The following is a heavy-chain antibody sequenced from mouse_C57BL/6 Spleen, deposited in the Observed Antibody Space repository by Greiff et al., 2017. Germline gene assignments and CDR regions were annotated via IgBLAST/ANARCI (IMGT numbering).Heavy chain of an antibody. D-gene: IGHD2-5*01. V-gene: IGHV1-39*01. CDR1: GYSFTDYN. CDR2: INPNYGTT. CDR3: RESYSNYVGYFDY. Sequence: EVHLVESGPELVKPGASVKISCKASGYSFTDYNMNWVKQSNGKSLEWIGVINPNYGTTSYKQKFKGKATLTVDQSSSTAYMQLNSLTSEDSAVYYCRESYSNYVGYFDYWGQGTTLTVSS. J-gene: IGHJ2*01.